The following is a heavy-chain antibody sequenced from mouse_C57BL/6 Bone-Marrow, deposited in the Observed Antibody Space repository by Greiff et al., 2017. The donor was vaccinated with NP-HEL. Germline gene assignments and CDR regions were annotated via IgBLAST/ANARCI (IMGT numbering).Heavy chain of an antibody. CDR2: IYPRSGNT. V-gene: IGHV1-81*01. D-gene: IGHD4-1*01. J-gene: IGHJ3*01. CDR1: GYTFTSYG. Sequence: VQGVESGAELARPGASVKLSCKASGYTFTSYGISWVKQRTGQGLEWIGEIYPRSGNTYYNEKFKGKATLTADKSSSTAYMELRSLTSEDSAVYFCARAHWGFAYWGQGTLVTVSA. CDR3: ARAHWGFAY.